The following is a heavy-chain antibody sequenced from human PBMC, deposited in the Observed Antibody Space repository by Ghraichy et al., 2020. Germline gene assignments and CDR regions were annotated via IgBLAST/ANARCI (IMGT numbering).Heavy chain of an antibody. J-gene: IGHJ4*02. CDR2: IYYSGST. V-gene: IGHV4-30-4*01. CDR1: GGSISSGDYY. D-gene: IGHD4-17*01. Sequence: SETLSLTCTVSGGSISSGDYYWSWIRQPPGKGLEWIGYIYYSGSTYYNPSLKSRVTISVDTSKNQFSLKLSSVTAADTAVYYCARQLDDYGDYLDLAYWGQGTLVTVSS. CDR3: ARQLDDYGDYLDLAY.